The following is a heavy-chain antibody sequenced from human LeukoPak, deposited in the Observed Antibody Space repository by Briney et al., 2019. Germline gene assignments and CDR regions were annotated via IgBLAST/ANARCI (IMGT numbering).Heavy chain of an antibody. CDR3: ARTEDSTRAYNWFDP. D-gene: IGHD2/OR15-2a*01. CDR1: GFTFSGYG. J-gene: IGHJ5*02. CDR2: IAYDGSRK. V-gene: IGHV3-33*05. Sequence: AGGSLRLSCAGSGFTFSGYGMHWVRQAPGKGLEWVTGIAYDGSRKHYADSVKGRFTISRDNAKNSLYLQMNSLRAEDTAVYYCARTEDSTRAYNWFDPWGQGTLVTVSS.